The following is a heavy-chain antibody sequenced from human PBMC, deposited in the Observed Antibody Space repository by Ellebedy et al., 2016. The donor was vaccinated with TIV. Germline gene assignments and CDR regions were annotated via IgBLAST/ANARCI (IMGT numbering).Heavy chain of an antibody. D-gene: IGHD3-16*02. CDR3: ARDQGDVINAFGGVIGLDY. CDR1: GFTFSGYG. J-gene: IGHJ4*02. V-gene: IGHV3-30*03. Sequence: GGSLRLSXAASGFTFSGYGMHWVRQAPGKGLEWVAIFSYDGTNKYYAESVKGRFTISRDNSKNTLYLQMNSLRTEDTAVYYCARDQGDVINAFGGVIGLDYWGQGILVTVSS. CDR2: FSYDGTNK.